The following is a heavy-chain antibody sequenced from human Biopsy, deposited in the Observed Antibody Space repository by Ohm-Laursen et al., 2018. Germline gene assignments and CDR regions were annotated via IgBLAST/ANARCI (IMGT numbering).Heavy chain of an antibody. J-gene: IGHJ4*02. CDR1: GGSISSSY. CDR2: IKSKTDGGTI. CDR3: TAYQY. D-gene: IGHD3-16*01. V-gene: IGHV3-15*01. Sequence: LTCSVSGGSISSSYWSWIRQPPGKGLEWVGRIKSKTDGGTIDYAASVKGRIIISRDDSKKTVYLQMNNLKTEDTGVYYCTAYQYWGQGTLVIVSS.